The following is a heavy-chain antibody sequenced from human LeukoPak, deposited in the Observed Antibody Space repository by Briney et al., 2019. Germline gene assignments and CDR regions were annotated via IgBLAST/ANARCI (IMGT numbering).Heavy chain of an antibody. CDR3: AKWRQWGGTGYFDY. J-gene: IGHJ4*02. CDR1: RFTFSSYA. CDR2: ISGSGGST. D-gene: IGHD6-19*01. Sequence: GGSLRLSCAASRFTFSSYAMSWVRQAPGKGLEWVSAISGSGGSTYYADSVKGRFTISRDNSKNTLYLQMNSLRAEDTAVYYCAKWRQWGGTGYFDYWGQGTLVTVSS. V-gene: IGHV3-23*01.